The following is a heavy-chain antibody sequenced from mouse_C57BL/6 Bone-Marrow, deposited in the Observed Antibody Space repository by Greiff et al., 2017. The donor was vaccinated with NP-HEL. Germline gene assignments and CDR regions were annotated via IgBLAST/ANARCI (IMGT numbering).Heavy chain of an antibody. D-gene: IGHD2-1*01. J-gene: IGHJ3*01. CDR1: GYTFTDYY. Sequence: SGYTFTDYYMNWVKQSHGKSLEWIGVIHPYNGGTSYNQKFKGKATLTVDKSSSTAYMELNSLTSEDSAVYYCARMVYGNYVGFAYWGQGTLVTVSA. CDR3: ARMVYGNYVGFAY. V-gene: IGHV1-19*01. CDR2: IHPYNGGT.